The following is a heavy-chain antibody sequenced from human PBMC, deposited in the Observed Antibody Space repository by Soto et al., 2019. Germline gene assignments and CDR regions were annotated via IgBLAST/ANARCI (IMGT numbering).Heavy chain of an antibody. CDR2: IIPIFGTA. CDR1: GGTFSSYA. D-gene: IGHD6-13*01. Sequence: SVKLSCKASGGTFSSYAISWVRQAPGQGLEWMGGIIPIFGTANYAQKFQGRVTITADESTSTAYMELSSLRSEDTAVYYCARVGSSIAAAGWFDPWGQGTLVTATS. J-gene: IGHJ5*02. CDR3: ARVGSSIAAAGWFDP. V-gene: IGHV1-69*13.